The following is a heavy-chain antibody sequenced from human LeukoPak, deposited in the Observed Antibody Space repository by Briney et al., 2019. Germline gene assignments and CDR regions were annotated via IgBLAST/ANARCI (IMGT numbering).Heavy chain of an antibody. CDR1: GFIFSNYS. CDR2: IDRSGSYI. V-gene: IGHV3-21*01. CDR3: ARDTIPRGYYDSSGDDAFDI. J-gene: IGHJ3*02. Sequence: GGSLRLSCVASGFIFSNYSMNWVRQAPGRGLEWVSSIDRSGSYIYYADSVKGRFTISRDNAKNTLYLQMNSLRAEDTAVYYCARDTIPRGYYDSSGDDAFDIWGQGTMVTVSS. D-gene: IGHD3-22*01.